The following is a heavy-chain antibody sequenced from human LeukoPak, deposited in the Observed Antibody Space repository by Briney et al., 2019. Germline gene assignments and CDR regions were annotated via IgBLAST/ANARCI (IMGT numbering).Heavy chain of an antibody. CDR3: ARWGRYFDWLNRDAFDI. J-gene: IGHJ3*02. CDR2: IIPIFGTA. CDR1: GGTFSSYA. Sequence: GASVKVSCKASGGTFSSYAISWVRQAPGQGLEWMGGIIPIFGTANYAQKFQGRVTIAADESTSTAYMELSSLRSEDTAVYYCARWGRYFDWLNRDAFDIWGQGTVVTVPS. D-gene: IGHD3-9*01. V-gene: IGHV1-69*13.